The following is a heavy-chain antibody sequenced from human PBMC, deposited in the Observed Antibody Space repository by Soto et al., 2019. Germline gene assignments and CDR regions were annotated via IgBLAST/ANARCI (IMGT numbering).Heavy chain of an antibody. CDR1: GYTLTRYY. J-gene: IGHJ6*02. V-gene: IGHV1-46*01. CDR3: ARGISTTRYYYYYGMDV. Sequence: VKVSCKASGYTLTRYYLHWVRQAPGQGPEWMGIINPSGGITNDAQKFQDRVTMTSDTSTSTVYMELSSLRSEDTAVYYCARGISTTRYYYYYGMDVWGQGTTVTV. D-gene: IGHD2-2*01. CDR2: INPSGGIT.